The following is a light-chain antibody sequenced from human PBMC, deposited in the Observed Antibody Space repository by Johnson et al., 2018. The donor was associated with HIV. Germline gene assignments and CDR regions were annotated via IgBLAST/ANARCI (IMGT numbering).Light chain of an antibody. Sequence: QSVLTQPPSVSAAPGQKVTISCSGSSSNIGNNYVSWYQQLPGRAPKLLIYDNNKRPSGIPDRFSGSKSGTSATLGITGLQTGDEADYYCGTWDTRLSVLYVFGSGTKVTVI. CDR1: SSNIGNNY. CDR3: GTWDTRLSVLYV. V-gene: IGLV1-51*01. CDR2: DNN. J-gene: IGLJ1*01.